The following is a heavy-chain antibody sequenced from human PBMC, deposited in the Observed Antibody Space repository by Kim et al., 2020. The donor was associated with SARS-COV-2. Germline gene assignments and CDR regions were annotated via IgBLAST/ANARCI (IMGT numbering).Heavy chain of an antibody. CDR3: ANVLHYDDSPVDN. D-gene: IGHD3-22*01. V-gene: IGHV3-23*01. Sequence: YADSVKGRFTVSRDNSKTTLYLQMTSLRAKVTARSYCANVLHYDDSPVDNWGQGTLVTVSP. J-gene: IGHJ4*02.